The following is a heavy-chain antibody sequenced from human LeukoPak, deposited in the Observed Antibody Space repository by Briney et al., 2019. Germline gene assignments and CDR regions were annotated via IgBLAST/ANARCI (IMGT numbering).Heavy chain of an antibody. D-gene: IGHD1-26*01. CDR1: GFTFSSYG. CDR2: ISGSAYNT. J-gene: IGHJ4*02. Sequence: GGSLRLSCAASGFTFSSYGMSWVRQAPGKGLEWVSTISGSAYNTYCADSVKGRFTISRDNSANTLYLQMNSLRAEDTALYYCAKHSGSYFIYYVDSWGQGTLVTVSS. CDR3: AKHSGSYFIYYVDS. V-gene: IGHV3-23*01.